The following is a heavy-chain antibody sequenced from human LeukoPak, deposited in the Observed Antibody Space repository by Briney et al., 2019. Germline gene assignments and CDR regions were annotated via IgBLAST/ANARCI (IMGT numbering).Heavy chain of an antibody. CDR2: ISAYNGNT. V-gene: IGHV1-18*01. D-gene: IGHD6-19*01. J-gene: IGHJ5*02. CDR3: ARDLRSQWLVARFDP. CDR1: GYTFTNYA. Sequence: ASVKVSCKASGYTFTNYAMNWVRQAPGQGLEWMGWISAYNGNTNYAQKLQGRVTMTTDTSTSTAYMELRSLRSDDTAVYYCARDLRSQWLVARFDPWGQGTLVTVSS.